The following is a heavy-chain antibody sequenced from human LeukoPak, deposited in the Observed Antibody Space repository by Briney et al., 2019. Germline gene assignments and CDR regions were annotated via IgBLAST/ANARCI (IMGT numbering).Heavy chain of an antibody. V-gene: IGHV3-9*01. Sequence: PGGSLRLSCAASGFTFDDYAMHWVRQAPGKGLEWVSGISWNSGSINYADSVKGRFTISRDNAKNSLYLQMNSLRAEDTTVYYCQGYCSGGSCLSLGYWGQGTLVTVSS. J-gene: IGHJ4*02. CDR2: ISWNSGSI. CDR3: QGYCSGGSCLSLGY. CDR1: GFTFDDYA. D-gene: IGHD2-15*01.